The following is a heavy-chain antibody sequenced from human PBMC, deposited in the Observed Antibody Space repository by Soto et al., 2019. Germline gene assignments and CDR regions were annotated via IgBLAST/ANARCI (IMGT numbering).Heavy chain of an antibody. Sequence: EVQLLESGGGLVQPGGSLRLSCAASGLPFSSHAMSWVRQAPGKGLEWVSSISISGGNTYYADSVRGRFTISRDNSKNTLYLHMNCLTAEDTAIYYCANEIRPNDYWGQGTLVTVSS. D-gene: IGHD4-17*01. V-gene: IGHV3-23*01. J-gene: IGHJ4*02. CDR3: ANEIRPNDY. CDR2: ISISGGNT. CDR1: GLPFSSHA.